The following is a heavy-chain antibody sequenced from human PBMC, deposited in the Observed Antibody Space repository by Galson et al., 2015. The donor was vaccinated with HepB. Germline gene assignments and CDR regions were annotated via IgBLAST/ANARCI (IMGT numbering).Heavy chain of an antibody. CDR1: GYTFTDYS. D-gene: IGHD3-16*01. J-gene: IGHJ4*02. Sequence: SVKVSCKASGYTFTDYSIHWVRQAPGQGLEWMGRIQPKDGGANYAQKFQGRVTLTRDTSINTAYMELSSLRSDDRAVFFCARDNWGSIDSWGQGTLVTVSS. CDR3: ARDNWGSIDS. CDR2: IQPKDGGA. V-gene: IGHV1-2*06.